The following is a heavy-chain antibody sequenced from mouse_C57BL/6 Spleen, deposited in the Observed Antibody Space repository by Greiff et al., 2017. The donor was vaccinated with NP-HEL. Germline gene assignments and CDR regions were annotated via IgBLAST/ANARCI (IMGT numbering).Heavy chain of an antibody. Sequence: QVQLQQPGAELVKPGASVKLSCKASGYTFTSYWMHWVKQRPGQGLEWIGMIHPNSGSTNYNEKFKSKATLTVDKSSSTAYMQLSSLTSEDSAVYYCARSNWDGHFDYWGQGTTLTVSS. CDR1: GYTFTSYW. CDR2: IHPNSGST. V-gene: IGHV1-64*01. D-gene: IGHD4-1*01. CDR3: ARSNWDGHFDY. J-gene: IGHJ2*01.